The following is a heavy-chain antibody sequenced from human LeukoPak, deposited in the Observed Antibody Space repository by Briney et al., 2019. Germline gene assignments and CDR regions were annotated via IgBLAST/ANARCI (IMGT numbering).Heavy chain of an antibody. D-gene: IGHD6-19*01. CDR3: ATPPLYSSGWYDVNWFDP. J-gene: IGHJ5*02. CDR2: FDPEDGET. Sequence: ASVKVSCKASGYTFTSYYMHWVRQAPGKGLEWMGGFDPEDGETIYAQKFQGRVTMTEDTSTDTAYMELSSLRSEDTAVYYCATPPLYSSGWYDVNWFDPWGQGTLVTVSS. CDR1: GYTFTSYY. V-gene: IGHV1-24*01.